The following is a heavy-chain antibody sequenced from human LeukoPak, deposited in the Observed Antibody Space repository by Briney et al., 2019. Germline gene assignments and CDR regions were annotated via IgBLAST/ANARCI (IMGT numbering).Heavy chain of an antibody. D-gene: IGHD2-21*02. CDR1: GGSINSPPYY. J-gene: IGHJ6*04. V-gene: IGHV4-39*07. CDR3: AKSDFYSMDV. Sequence: KSSETLSLTCTVSGGSINSPPYYWGWIRQPPGKGLEWIGTIYYSGGTYRNPSLKSRVTISVETSNNQFSLSLNSVTAADTAVYYCAKSDFYSMDVWGKGTTVTVSS. CDR2: IYYSGGT.